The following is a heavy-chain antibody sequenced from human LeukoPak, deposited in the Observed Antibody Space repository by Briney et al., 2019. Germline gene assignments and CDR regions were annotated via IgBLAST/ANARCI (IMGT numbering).Heavy chain of an antibody. Sequence: GGSLRLSCAASGFTFSSYSMSWVRQASGKGREGVSAISGRGGSTYYADSVRGRFTISRDNSKKTLYLRMNSLRGEDMAVYYCASANKPGIAAAGNWFDPWGQGTLVTVSS. CDR3: ASANKPGIAAAGNWFDP. D-gene: IGHD6-13*01. CDR1: GFTFSSYS. V-gene: IGHV3-23*01. CDR2: ISGRGGST. J-gene: IGHJ5*02.